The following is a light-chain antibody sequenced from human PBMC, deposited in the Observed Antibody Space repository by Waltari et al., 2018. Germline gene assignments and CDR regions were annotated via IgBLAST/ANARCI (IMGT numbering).Light chain of an antibody. CDR3: QVWDSSSDVV. J-gene: IGLJ2*01. V-gene: IGLV3-21*04. CDR2: DDS. CDR1: NIGSKS. Sequence: SYVLTQPPSVSVAPGKTARITCGGHNIGSKSVHWYQQKPGQDPVLCIYDDSGRPSGIPERFSGSNSGNTATLTISRIEAGDEADYYCQVWDSSSDVVFGGGTKLTVL.